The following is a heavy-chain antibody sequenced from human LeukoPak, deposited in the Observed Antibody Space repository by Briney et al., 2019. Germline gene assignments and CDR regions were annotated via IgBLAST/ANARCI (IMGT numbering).Heavy chain of an antibody. CDR1: GFTVSNDY. D-gene: IGHD5-12*01. CDR2: IYYNGGT. V-gene: IGHV4-59*02. Sequence: GSLRLSCAVSGFTVSNDYMSWIRQPPGKGLEWIGYIYYNGGTNYNPSLKSRVTISIDTSKNKFSLNLSPVTAADTAVYYCARSGSAYDYPFDYWGQGTLVTVSS. J-gene: IGHJ4*02. CDR3: ARSGSAYDYPFDY.